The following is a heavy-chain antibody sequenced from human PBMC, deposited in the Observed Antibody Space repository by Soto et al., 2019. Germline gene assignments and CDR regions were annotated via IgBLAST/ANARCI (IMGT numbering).Heavy chain of an antibody. CDR3: ARGYDYAWGSFRYYFDY. J-gene: IGHJ4*02. V-gene: IGHV1-46*03. CDR2: INRSGGST. D-gene: IGHD3-16*02. CDR1: GYTFTSYY. Sequence: QVQLVQSGAEVKKPGASVKVSCKASGYTFTSYYMHWVRQAPGQGLEWMGIINRSGGSTSYAQKFQGRVTMTRDTSTSTVYMELSSLRSEDTAVYYCARGYDYAWGSFRYYFDYWGQGTQVTVSS.